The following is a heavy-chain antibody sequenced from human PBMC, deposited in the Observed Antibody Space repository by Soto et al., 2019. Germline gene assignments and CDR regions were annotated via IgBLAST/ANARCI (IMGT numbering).Heavy chain of an antibody. CDR1: GYTFTSYD. Sequence: ASVKVSCKASGYTFTSYDINWVRQATGQGLEWMGWMNPNSGNTGYAQKFQGRVTMTRNTSISTAYMELSSLRSEDTAVYYCRSGYYGPPFRYYMDVWGKGTTVTVSS. CDR2: MNPNSGNT. J-gene: IGHJ6*03. V-gene: IGHV1-8*01. D-gene: IGHD3-22*01. CDR3: RSGYYGPPFRYYMDV.